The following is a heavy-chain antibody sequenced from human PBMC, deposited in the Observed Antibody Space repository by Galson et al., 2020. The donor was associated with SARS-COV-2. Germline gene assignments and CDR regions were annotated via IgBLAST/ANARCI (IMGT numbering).Heavy chain of an antibody. D-gene: IGHD2-2*01. CDR1: GFTFSSYG. CDR3: ARDRDIVVVPAYNWFDA. J-gene: IGHJ5*02. V-gene: IGHV3-33*01. CDR2: IWYDGSNK. Sequence: GGSLRLSCAASGFTFSSYGMHWVRQAPGKGLEWVAVIWYDGSNKYYADSVKGRFTISRDNSKNTLYLQMNSLRAEDTAVYYCARDRDIVVVPAYNWFDAWGQGTLVTVSS.